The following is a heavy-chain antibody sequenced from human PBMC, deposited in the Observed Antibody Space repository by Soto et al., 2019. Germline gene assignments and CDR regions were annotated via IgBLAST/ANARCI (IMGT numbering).Heavy chain of an antibody. CDR2: IQQDASET. D-gene: IGHD1-26*01. CDR1: GFTFSSYY. V-gene: IGHV3-7*03. Sequence: EVQLVESGGGLVQPGGSLRLSCVASGFTFSSYYMMWARPVPGRGLEWLATIQQDASETSYVDSVRGRFPLSRDNAKESVYLQMYTLRADGTAVKFFMRLARGAPGCTFWGQGTLVTVSS. J-gene: IGHJ4*02. CDR3: MRLARGAPGCTF.